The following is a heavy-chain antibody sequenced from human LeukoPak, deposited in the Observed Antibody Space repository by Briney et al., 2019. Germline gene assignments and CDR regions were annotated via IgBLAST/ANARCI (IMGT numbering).Heavy chain of an antibody. CDR3: AKYRGFGDSYDS. CDR2: ISYDGSNK. D-gene: IGHD3-10*01. J-gene: IGHJ4*02. V-gene: IGHV3-30*04. CDR1: GFTFSSYA. Sequence: GRSLRLSCAASGFTFSSYAMHWVRQAPGKGLEWVAVISYDGSNKYYADSVKGRFTISRDNSKNTLYLQTNSLRAEDVAVYYCAKYRGFGDSYDSWGQGTLVTVSS.